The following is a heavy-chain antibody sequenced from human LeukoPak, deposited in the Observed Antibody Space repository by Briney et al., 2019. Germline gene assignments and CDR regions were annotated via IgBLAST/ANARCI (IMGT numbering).Heavy chain of an antibody. Sequence: GGSLRLSCAASGFTFSSFWMTWVRQAPGKGLEWVANIRQDGSAKYYVDSVKGRFTISRDNAKNSLYLQMNSLRAEDTAVYYCARDLVAAADNWFDPWGQGTLVTVSS. D-gene: IGHD6-13*01. CDR1: GFTFSSFW. CDR3: ARDLVAAADNWFDP. V-gene: IGHV3-7*01. J-gene: IGHJ5*02. CDR2: IRQDGSAK.